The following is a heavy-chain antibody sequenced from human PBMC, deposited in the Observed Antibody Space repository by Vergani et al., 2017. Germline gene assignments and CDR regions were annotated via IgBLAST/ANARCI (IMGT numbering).Heavy chain of an antibody. J-gene: IGHJ4*02. Sequence: EVHLVESGGGFVQPGGSLRLSCAASGFTFTSYWMSWVRQAPGKGLELVAKIKQEGSEKYYVDSVKGRFTISRDNAKNSLYLQMNSLRSDDTVVYYCARSPSVLTGYYRGGFDYWGQGTLVTVSS. D-gene: IGHD3-9*01. CDR1: GFTFTSYW. CDR2: IKQEGSEK. CDR3: ARSPSVLTGYYRGGFDY. V-gene: IGHV3-7*01.